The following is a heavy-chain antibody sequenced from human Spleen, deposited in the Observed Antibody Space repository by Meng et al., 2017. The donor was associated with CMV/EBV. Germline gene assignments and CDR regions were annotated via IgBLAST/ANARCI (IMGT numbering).Heavy chain of an antibody. Sequence: GESLKISCAASGLTFSSYGMSWVRQAPGKGLEWVSSIGATAGGTYYADFVKGRFTISRDNAKNSLYLQMNSLRAEDTAVYYCACKGYIYGDDAFDIWGQGTMVTVSS. CDR3: ACKGYIYGDDAFDI. CDR1: GLTFSSYG. J-gene: IGHJ3*02. V-gene: IGHV3-23*01. CDR2: IGATAGGT. D-gene: IGHD5-18*01.